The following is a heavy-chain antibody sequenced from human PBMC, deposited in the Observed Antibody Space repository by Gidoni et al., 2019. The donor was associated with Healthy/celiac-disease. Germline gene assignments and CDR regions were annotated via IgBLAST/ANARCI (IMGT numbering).Heavy chain of an antibody. Sequence: QVQLQESGPGLVKPSETLSLTCTVSGGSISSYYWSWIRQPPGKGLEWIGNTYYSGSTNYNPSLKSRVTISVDTSKNQFSLKLSSVTAADTAVYYCARGGVDPYSGYAASDYWGQGTLVTVSS. CDR2: TYYSGST. J-gene: IGHJ4*02. CDR1: GGSISSYY. CDR3: ARGGVDPYSGYAASDY. V-gene: IGHV4-59*01. D-gene: IGHD5-12*01.